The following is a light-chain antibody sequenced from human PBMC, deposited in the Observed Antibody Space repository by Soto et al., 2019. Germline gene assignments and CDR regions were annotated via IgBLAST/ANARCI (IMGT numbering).Light chain of an antibody. Sequence: EIVMTQSPATLSVTPGERATLSCRASQSVSSSYLAWYQQKPGQAPRLLIYGASSRATGIPDRFSGSGSGTDFTLTISRLEPEDFAVYYCQQYGSSPSSFGQRTKVDIK. V-gene: IGKV3-20*01. CDR3: QQYGSSPSS. CDR1: QSVSSSY. J-gene: IGKJ1*01. CDR2: GAS.